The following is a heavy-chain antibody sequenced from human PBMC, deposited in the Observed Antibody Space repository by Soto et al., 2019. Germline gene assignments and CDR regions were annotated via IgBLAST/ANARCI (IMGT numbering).Heavy chain of an antibody. D-gene: IGHD6-19*01. CDR2: MYYSGST. V-gene: IGHV4-30-4*01. CDR1: GGSIRSGDNY. CDR3: AREAGNYYYSSAMDV. J-gene: IGHJ6*02. Sequence: QVQLQESGPGLVKPSQPLSLTCTVSGGSIRSGDNYWSWIRQPPGKGLEWIGYMYYSGSTYYNPSLRNRVTISVDTSKNQFSLKLTSVTAADTAVYYCAREAGNYYYSSAMDVWGQGTTVTVSS.